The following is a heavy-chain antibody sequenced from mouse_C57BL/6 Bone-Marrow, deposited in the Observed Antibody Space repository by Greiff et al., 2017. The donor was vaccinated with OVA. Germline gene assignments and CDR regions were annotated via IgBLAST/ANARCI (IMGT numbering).Heavy chain of an antibody. CDR1: GFTFSSYG. CDR2: ISSGGSYT. D-gene: IGHD1-1*01. CDR3: ARHAYGSPYWYFDV. Sequence: DVMLVESGGDLVKPGGSLKLSCAASGFTFSSYGMSWVRQTPDKRLEWVATISSGGSYTYYPDSVKGRFTISRDNAKNTLYLQMSSLKSEDTAMYYCARHAYGSPYWYFDVWGTGTTVTVSS. V-gene: IGHV5-6*02. J-gene: IGHJ1*03.